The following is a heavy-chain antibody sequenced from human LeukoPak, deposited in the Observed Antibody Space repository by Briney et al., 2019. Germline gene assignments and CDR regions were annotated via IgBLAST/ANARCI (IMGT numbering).Heavy chain of an antibody. CDR2: ISGSGGST. CDR3: AKDQRWESPHYLDS. V-gene: IGHV3-23*01. J-gene: IGHJ4*02. CDR1: GFTFSSYA. D-gene: IGHD1-26*01. Sequence: GGSLRLSCAASGFTFSSYAMSWVRQAPGKGLEWVSAISGSGGSTYYADSVKGRFTISRDNSKNTLYLQMNSLRDEDTAVCYCAKDQRWESPHYLDSWGQGTLVTVSS.